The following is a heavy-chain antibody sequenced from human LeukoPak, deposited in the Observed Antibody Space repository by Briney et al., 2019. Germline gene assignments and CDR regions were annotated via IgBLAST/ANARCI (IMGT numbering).Heavy chain of an antibody. CDR2: IYYNGES. D-gene: IGHD3-10*01. V-gene: IGHV4-59*01. Sequence: SETLSLTCTVSGGSISNYYWSWIRQSPGKGLEWIGYIYYNGESNYNPSLKSRVTISVDTSKNQFALRLTSVSAADTAVYYCARDRGVMGFDSWGQGTLVTVSS. CDR1: GGSISNYY. CDR3: ARDRGVMGFDS. J-gene: IGHJ4*02.